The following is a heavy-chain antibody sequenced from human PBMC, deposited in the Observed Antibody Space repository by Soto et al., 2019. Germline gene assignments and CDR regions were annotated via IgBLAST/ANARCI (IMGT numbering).Heavy chain of an antibody. CDR1: GFTFSSYG. D-gene: IGHD2-15*01. V-gene: IGHV3-30*18. J-gene: IGHJ4*02. CDR3: AKDRARYCGGGSCYSIFDY. CDR2: ISYDGSNK. Sequence: QVQLVESGGGVVQPGRSLRLSCAASGFTFSSYGMHWVRQAPGKGLEWVAVISYDGSNKYYADSVKGRFTISRDNSKNTLYLLMNSLRAEDTDVYYCAKDRARYCGGGSCYSIFDYWGQGTLVTVSS.